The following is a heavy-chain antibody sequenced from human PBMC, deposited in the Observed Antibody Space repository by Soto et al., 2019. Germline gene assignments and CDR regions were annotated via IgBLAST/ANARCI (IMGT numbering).Heavy chain of an antibody. CDR1: GYTFTSYY. V-gene: IGHV1-46*01. J-gene: IGHJ6*02. Sequence: ASVKVSCKASGYTFTSYYMHWVRQAPGQGLEWMGIINPSGGSTSYAQKFQGRVTMTRDTSTSTVYMELSSLRSEDTAVYYCARDKLAYCGGDCYSYHYYYGMDVWGQGTTVTVSS. D-gene: IGHD2-21*02. CDR3: ARDKLAYCGGDCYSYHYYYGMDV. CDR2: INPSGGST.